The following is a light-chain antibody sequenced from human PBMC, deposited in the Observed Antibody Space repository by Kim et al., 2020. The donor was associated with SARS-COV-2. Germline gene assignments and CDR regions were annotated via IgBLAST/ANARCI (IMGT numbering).Light chain of an antibody. J-gene: IGLJ1*01. Sequence: GQSITSSCTGASSDVGGYNYVSWYGQHPGKAPKLMMYDVSERPSGVSNRFSGSKSGNTASLTISGLQSEDEADYYCSSYTSSGTFVIGTGTKVTVL. CDR2: DVS. CDR3: SSYTSSGTFV. V-gene: IGLV2-14*04. CDR1: SSDVGGYNY.